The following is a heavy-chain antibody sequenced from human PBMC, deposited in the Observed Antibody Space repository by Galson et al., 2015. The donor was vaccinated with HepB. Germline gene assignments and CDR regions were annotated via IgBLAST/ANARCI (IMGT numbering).Heavy chain of an antibody. J-gene: IGHJ6*02. D-gene: IGHD4-17*01. V-gene: IGHV3-7*03. CDR1: GFTFSSYW. CDR3: ARNDYGDYSGMDV. CDR2: IKQDGSEK. Sequence: SLRLSCAASGFTFSSYWMSWVRQAPGKGLEWVANIKQDGSEKYYVDSVKGRFTISRDNAKNSLYLQMNSLRAEDTAVYYCARNDYGDYSGMDVWGQGTTVTVSS.